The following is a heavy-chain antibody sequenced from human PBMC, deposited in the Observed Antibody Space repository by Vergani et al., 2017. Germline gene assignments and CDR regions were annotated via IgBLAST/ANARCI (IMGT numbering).Heavy chain of an antibody. CDR1: GFTFSTYA. CDR2: LTGGGGST. J-gene: IGHJ4*02. D-gene: IGHD1-26*01. Sequence: EVQLLESGGSLKQPGGSVRLSCAASGFTFSTYAMHWVRHAPGKGLEWVSSLTGGGGSTYYADSFKGRFIISRDNSRDTLYLQMNSLRPEDTATYYCVKDAGRYENFFDYWGQGAMVTISS. V-gene: IGHV3-23*01. CDR3: VKDAGRYENFFDY.